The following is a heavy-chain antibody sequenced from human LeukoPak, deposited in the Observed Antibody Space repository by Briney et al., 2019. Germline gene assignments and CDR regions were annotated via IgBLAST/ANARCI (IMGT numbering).Heavy chain of an antibody. CDR3: ARERGYSGYDSFDY. J-gene: IGHJ4*02. CDR1: GYIFTSYV. CDR2: INAGSGNT. Sequence: ASVKVSCKASGYIFTSYVMHWVRQAPGQRLEWMGWINAGSGNTKYSPKFQGRVTITRDTSASTTYMEVSSLRSEDTAVFYCARERGYSGYDSFDYWGQGTLVTVSS. V-gene: IGHV1-3*01. D-gene: IGHD5-12*01.